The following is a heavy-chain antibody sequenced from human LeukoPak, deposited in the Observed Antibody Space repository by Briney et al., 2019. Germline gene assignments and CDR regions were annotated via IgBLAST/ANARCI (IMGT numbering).Heavy chain of an antibody. CDR2: ISSSGSTI. D-gene: IGHD3-10*01. Sequence: PGGSLRLSCAASGFTFSSYEMNWVRQAPGKGLEWVSYISSSGSTIYYADSVKGRFTISRDNAKNSLYLQMNSLRAEDTAVYYCARDRTMVRGPYFDYWGQGTLVTVSS. V-gene: IGHV3-48*03. CDR1: GFTFSSYE. J-gene: IGHJ4*02. CDR3: ARDRTMVRGPYFDY.